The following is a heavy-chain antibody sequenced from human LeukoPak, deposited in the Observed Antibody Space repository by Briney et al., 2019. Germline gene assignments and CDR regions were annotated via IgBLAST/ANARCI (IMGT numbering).Heavy chain of an antibody. Sequence: GASVKVSCKASGYTYISYTISWVRQAPGQGLEWMGWINTYNGNTNYAQKVQGRVTMTTDTSTSTAYMELKSLISDDSAVYYCARPVGSLGYCSSSSRYFGGMDVWGKGTTVTVSS. CDR3: ARPVGSLGYCSSSSRYFGGMDV. D-gene: IGHD2-2*01. J-gene: IGHJ6*04. CDR1: GYTYISYT. CDR2: INTYNGNT. V-gene: IGHV1-18*04.